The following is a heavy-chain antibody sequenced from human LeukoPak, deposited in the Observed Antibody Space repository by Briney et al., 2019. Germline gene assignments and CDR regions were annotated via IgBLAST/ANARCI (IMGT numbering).Heavy chain of an antibody. CDR3: ARGVPYEGYSSSWLSPNWFDP. CDR1: GGSISSYY. CDR2: IYTSGST. J-gene: IGHJ5*02. D-gene: IGHD6-13*01. V-gene: IGHV4-4*07. Sequence: SETLSLTCTVSGGSISSYYWSWIRQPAGKGLEWIGRIYTSGSTNYNPSLKSRVTMSVDTSKNQFSLKLSSVTAADTAVYYCARGVPYEGYSSSWLSPNWFDPWGQGTLATVSS.